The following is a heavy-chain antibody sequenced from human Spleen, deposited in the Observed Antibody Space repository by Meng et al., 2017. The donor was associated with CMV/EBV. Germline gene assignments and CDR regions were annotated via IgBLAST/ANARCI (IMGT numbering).Heavy chain of an antibody. CDR3: AKDLSALDSSGYLDY. J-gene: IGHJ4*02. Sequence: SGLTLSGYGIHWVRQGPGKGLEWVAVIWYDGGEKNYADSVKGRFTISRDKSKKIVYLQMNSLRAEDTAVYYCAKDLSALDSSGYLDYWGQGTLVTVSS. CDR2: IWYDGGEK. CDR1: GLTLSGYG. V-gene: IGHV3-33*03. D-gene: IGHD3-22*01.